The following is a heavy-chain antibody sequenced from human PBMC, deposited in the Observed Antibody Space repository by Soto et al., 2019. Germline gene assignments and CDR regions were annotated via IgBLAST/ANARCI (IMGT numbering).Heavy chain of an antibody. J-gene: IGHJ4*02. CDR3: ARPAIPAAVSAFDY. D-gene: IGHD6-13*01. CDR1: GGSFSGYY. CDR2: INHSGST. Sequence: QVQLQQWGAGLLKPSETLSLTCAVYGGSFSGYYWSWIRQPPGKGLEWIGEINHSGSTNYNPSLKSRDTISVDTSENRFSLKLSSVPAADPAVYYWARPAIPAAVSAFDYWGQGTLVTVSS. V-gene: IGHV4-34*01.